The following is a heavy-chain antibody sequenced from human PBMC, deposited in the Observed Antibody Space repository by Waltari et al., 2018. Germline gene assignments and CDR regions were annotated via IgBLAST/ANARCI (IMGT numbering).Heavy chain of an antibody. D-gene: IGHD3-3*01. V-gene: IGHV4-39*01. CDR2: IYYSGRT. J-gene: IGHJ4*02. CDR3: ARHRARNYDFWSGYYEFDY. Sequence: QLPLQEAGPGLAKPSETLSLTCTVSGGSLSRSSYYWGWNRQPPGTGLEWIGSIYYSGRTYSNPSLQSRVTISVDTSKNQFSLKLSSVTAADTAVYYCARHRARNYDFWSGYYEFDYWGQGTLVTVSS. CDR1: GGSLSRSSYY.